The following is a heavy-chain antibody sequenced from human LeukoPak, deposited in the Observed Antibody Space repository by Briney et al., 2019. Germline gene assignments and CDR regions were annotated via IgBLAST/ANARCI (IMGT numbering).Heavy chain of an antibody. CDR3: ARDDLYCSGGSCYRTAFDI. CDR1: GGSISSGGYY. D-gene: IGHD2-15*01. CDR2: IYYSRST. J-gene: IGHJ3*02. Sequence: SQTLSLTCTVSGGSISSGGYYWSWIRQHPGKGLEWIGYIYYSRSTYYNPSLKSRVTISVDTSKNQFSLKLSSVTAADTAVYYCARDDLYCSGGSCYRTAFDIWGQGTMVTVSS. V-gene: IGHV4-31*03.